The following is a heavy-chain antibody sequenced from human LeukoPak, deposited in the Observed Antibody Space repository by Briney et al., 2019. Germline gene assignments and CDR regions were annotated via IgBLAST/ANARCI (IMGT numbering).Heavy chain of an antibody. CDR1: GYTFTSYG. CDR3: AREDGGYGSGSYDYYYYYGMDV. J-gene: IGHJ6*02. D-gene: IGHD3-10*01. V-gene: IGHV1-18*01. Sequence: ASVKVSCKASGYTFTSYGISWVRQAPGQGLEWMGWISAYNGNTNYAQKFQGRVTMTTDTSTSTAYMELRSLRSDDTAVYYCAREDGGYGSGSYDYYYYYGMDVWGQGTTVTVSS. CDR2: ISAYNGNT.